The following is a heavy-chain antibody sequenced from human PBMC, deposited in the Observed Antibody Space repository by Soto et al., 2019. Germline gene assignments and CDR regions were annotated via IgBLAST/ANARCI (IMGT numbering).Heavy chain of an antibody. CDR3: ARDQDYDSSGYSPFDY. CDR2: ISYDGSNK. D-gene: IGHD3-22*01. J-gene: IGHJ4*01. CDR1: GFTFSSYA. Sequence: GGSLRLSCAASGFTFSSYAMHWVRQAPGKGLEWVAVISYDGSNKYYADSVKGRFTISRDNSKNTLYLQMNSLRAEDTAVYYCARDQDYDSSGYSPFDYWGHGTLFTVSS. V-gene: IGHV3-30-3*01.